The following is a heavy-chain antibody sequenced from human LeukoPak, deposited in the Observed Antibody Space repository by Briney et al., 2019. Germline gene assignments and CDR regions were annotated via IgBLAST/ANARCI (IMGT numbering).Heavy chain of an antibody. D-gene: IGHD2-15*01. CDR1: GFSISTYY. J-gene: IGHJ4*02. V-gene: IGHV4-59*01. Sequence: SETLSLTCTVSGFSISTYYFSWIRQPPGKGLEWTGYIYYSGTTSYNPSLKTRVTISIDTSKNQFSLKLSSVTAADTAVYYCARVRRPIASQYYFDYWGQGTLVTVSS. CDR3: ARVRRPIASQYYFDY. CDR2: IYYSGTT.